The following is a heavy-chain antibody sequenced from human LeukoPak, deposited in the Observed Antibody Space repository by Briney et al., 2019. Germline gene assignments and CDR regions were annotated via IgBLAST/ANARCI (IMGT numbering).Heavy chain of an antibody. CDR3: ARSATVVTATPCNY. V-gene: IGHV4-61*01. CDR1: GGSISSSSYY. CDR2: IYYSGST. D-gene: IGHD4-23*01. J-gene: IGHJ4*02. Sequence: PSETLSLTCTVSGGSISSSSYYWSWIRQPPGKGLEWIGYIYYSGSTNYNPSLKSRVTISVDTSKNQFSLKLSSVTAADTAVYYCARSATVVTATPCNYWGQGTLVTVSS.